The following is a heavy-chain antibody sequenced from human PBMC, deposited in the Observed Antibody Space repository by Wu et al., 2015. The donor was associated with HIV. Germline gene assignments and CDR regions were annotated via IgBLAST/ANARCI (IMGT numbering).Heavy chain of an antibody. CDR1: GGTFSSYA. D-gene: IGHD3-10*01. V-gene: IGHV1-69*05. J-gene: IGHJ5*02. CDR2: IIPIFGTA. Sequence: QVQLVQSGAEVKKPGSSVKVSCKASGGTFSSYAISWVRQAPGQGLEWMGGIIPIFGTANYAQKFQGRVTITTDESTSTAYMELSSLRSEDTAVYYCARDGYYGSGSYFQNWFDPWGQGTLVTVSS. CDR3: ARDGYYGSGSYFQNWFDP.